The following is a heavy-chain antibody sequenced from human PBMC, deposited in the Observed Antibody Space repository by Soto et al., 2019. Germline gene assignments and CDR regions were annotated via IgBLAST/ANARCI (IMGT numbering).Heavy chain of an antibody. CDR1: GGTFSSYA. Sequence: SVKVSCKASGGTFSSYAISWVRQAPGQGLEWMGGIIPIFGTANYAQKFQGRVTITADESTSTAYMELSSLRSEDTAVYYCARDRYSYGKAALYNWFDPWGQGTLLTVSS. J-gene: IGHJ5*02. D-gene: IGHD5-18*01. CDR3: ARDRYSYGKAALYNWFDP. CDR2: IIPIFGTA. V-gene: IGHV1-69*13.